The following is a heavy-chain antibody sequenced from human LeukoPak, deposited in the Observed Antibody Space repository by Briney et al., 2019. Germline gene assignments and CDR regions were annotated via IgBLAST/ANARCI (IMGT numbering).Heavy chain of an antibody. CDR3: ARESDSSSWEGAFDI. J-gene: IGHJ3*02. CDR1: GYTFTGYY. CDR2: INPNSGGT. V-gene: IGHV1-2*06. D-gene: IGHD6-13*01. Sequence: ASVKVSCKASGYTFTGYYMHWVRQAPGQGLEWMGRINPNSGGTNYAQKFQGRVTMTRYTYISTAYMELSRLRSDDTAVYYCARESDSSSWEGAFDIWGQGTMVTVSS.